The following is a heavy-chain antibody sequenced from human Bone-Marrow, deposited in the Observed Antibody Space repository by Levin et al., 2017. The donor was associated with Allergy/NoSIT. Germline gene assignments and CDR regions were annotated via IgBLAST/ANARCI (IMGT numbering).Heavy chain of an antibody. J-gene: IGHJ3*02. D-gene: IGHD1-1*01. CDR3: ARSRAVPDWRTFDI. CDR2: ISSRSDYI. Sequence: PGGSLRLSCAASGFIFTDYSINWVRQAPRKGLEWVSYISSRSDYIYYADSAEGRFTISRDNAKNSLYLQMNSLRAEDTAVYYCARSRAVPDWRTFDIWGQGTMVTVSS. V-gene: IGHV3-21*01. CDR1: GFIFTDYS.